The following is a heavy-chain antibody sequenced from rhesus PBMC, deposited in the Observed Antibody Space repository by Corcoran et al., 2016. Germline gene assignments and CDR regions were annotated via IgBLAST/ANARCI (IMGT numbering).Heavy chain of an antibody. V-gene: IGHV3-116*01. J-gene: IGHJ4*01. D-gene: IGHD1-26*01. CDR3: TALTGGLDY. CDR1: GFTFSDHY. CDR2: MRKKAKGGTA. Sequence: EMQLVESGGGLVQPGGSLRLSCAASGFTFSDHYMEWFRQAPGRGPEWVGFMRKKAKGGTAEYAASVKGRFTISRDDSKNVTYLQMNSLKTEDTAVYYCTALTGGLDYWGQGVLVTVSS.